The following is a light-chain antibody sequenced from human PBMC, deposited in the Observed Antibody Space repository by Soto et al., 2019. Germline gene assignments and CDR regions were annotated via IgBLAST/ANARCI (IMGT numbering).Light chain of an antibody. CDR3: QKGGY. Sequence: EVSLTQSPATLSLSPGERATLSCRADQSISNYLAWYQQKPGQAPRLLIYDASNRATDIPGRFSGSGSGTDFTLTISSLEPDDSPVYCCQKGGYFGPGTKVEIK. V-gene: IGKV3-11*01. CDR1: QSISNY. J-gene: IGKJ3*01. CDR2: DAS.